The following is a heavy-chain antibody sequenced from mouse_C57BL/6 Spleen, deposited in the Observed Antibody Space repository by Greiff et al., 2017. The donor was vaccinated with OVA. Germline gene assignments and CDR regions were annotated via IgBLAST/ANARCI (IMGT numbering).Heavy chain of an antibody. J-gene: IGHJ3*01. Sequence: EVQLQESGPELVKPGASVKMSCKASGYTFTDYNMHWVKQSHGKSLEWIGYINPNNGGTSYNQKFKGKATLTVKKSSSTAYMELRSLTSEDSAVYYCARTGTDWFAYWGQGTLVTVSA. D-gene: IGHD4-1*01. CDR2: INPNNGGT. V-gene: IGHV1-22*01. CDR3: ARTGTDWFAY. CDR1: GYTFTDYN.